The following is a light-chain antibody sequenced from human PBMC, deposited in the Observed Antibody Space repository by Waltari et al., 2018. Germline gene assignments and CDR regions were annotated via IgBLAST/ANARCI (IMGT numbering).Light chain of an antibody. Sequence: QAALTPPASVSGFPGQSTNSPCPGTSEEVGGHSTVSWYQQHPVNAPKLMIYDVSNRPSGVSYRCFSSRFGNTASLTMSELQAEDDSDYYCSSYTSSDTYVFGAGTKVTVL. CDR1: SEEVGGHST. V-gene: IGLV2-14*03. CDR2: DVS. J-gene: IGLJ1*01. CDR3: SSYTSSDTYV.